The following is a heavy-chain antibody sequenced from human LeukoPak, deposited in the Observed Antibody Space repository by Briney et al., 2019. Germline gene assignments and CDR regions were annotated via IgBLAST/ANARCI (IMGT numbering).Heavy chain of an antibody. CDR2: INPNSGGT. CDR1: GYTFTGYY. CDR3: ARKPVVAATFWFDP. V-gene: IGHV1-2*02. J-gene: IGHJ5*02. D-gene: IGHD2-15*01. Sequence: ASVKVSCKASGYTFTGYYMHWVRQAPGQGLEWMGWINPNSGGTNYAQKFQGRVTMTRDTSISTAYMELSRLRSDDTAVYYCARKPVVAATFWFDPWGQGTLVTV.